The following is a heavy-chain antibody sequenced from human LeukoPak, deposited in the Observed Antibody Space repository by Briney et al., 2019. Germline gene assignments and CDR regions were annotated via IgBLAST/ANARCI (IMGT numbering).Heavy chain of an antibody. J-gene: IGHJ4*02. D-gene: IGHD3-22*01. CDR3: ARDRYYYDSSGYLNLDY. CDR2: IYYSGST. V-gene: IGHV4-59*12. CDR1: GGSIKSYY. Sequence: SETLSLTCSVSGGSIKSYYWSWIRQPPGKGLEWIGHIYYSGSTNYNPSLKSRVTISVDMSKNQFSLKLSSVTAADTAVYYCARDRYYYDSSGYLNLDYWGQGTLVTVSS.